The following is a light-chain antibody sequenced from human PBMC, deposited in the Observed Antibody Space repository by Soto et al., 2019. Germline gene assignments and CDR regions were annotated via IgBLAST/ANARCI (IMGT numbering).Light chain of an antibody. J-gene: IGKJ2*01. V-gene: IGKV1-39*01. CDR3: QQSYSLPRT. CDR1: ESISTY. CDR2: ATS. Sequence: DIQMTQSPSSLSASLGDRVTLTCRASESISTYLNWYQQKPGKAPNLVIYATSTLQSGVPSRFSGSGSGTDFTLTISSLQPEDFATYYCQQSYSLPRTFGQGTKLEI.